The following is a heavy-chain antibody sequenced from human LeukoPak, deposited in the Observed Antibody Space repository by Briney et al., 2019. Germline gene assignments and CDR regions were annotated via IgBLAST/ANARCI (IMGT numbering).Heavy chain of an antibody. D-gene: IGHD1-26*01. CDR2: INHRGST. CDR3: ARVLVGATTIQVFDY. CDR1: GGSFSGYY. J-gene: IGHJ4*02. Sequence: SETLSLTCAAYGGSFSGYYWSWIRQPPGKGLEWIGEINHRGSTNYNPSLKSRVTISVDTSKNQFSLKLSSVTAADTAVYYCARVLVGATTIQVFDYWGQGTLVTVSS. V-gene: IGHV4-34*01.